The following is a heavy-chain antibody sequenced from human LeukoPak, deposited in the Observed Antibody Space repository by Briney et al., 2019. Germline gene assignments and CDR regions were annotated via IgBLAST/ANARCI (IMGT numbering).Heavy chain of an antibody. D-gene: IGHD1-26*01. Sequence: SETLSLTCTVSGGSISSYYWSWIRQPPGKGLEWIGYIYYSGSTNYNPSLKSRVTISVDTSKNQFSLKLSSVTAADTAVYYCARGVFVGATFRYPFDYWGQGTLVTVSS. CDR1: GGSISSYY. CDR2: IYYSGST. V-gene: IGHV4-59*12. CDR3: ARGVFVGATFRYPFDY. J-gene: IGHJ4*02.